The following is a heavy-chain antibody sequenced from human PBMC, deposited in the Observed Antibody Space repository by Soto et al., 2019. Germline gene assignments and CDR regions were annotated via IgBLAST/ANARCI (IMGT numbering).Heavy chain of an antibody. CDR3: ARWSYLDY. J-gene: IGHJ4*02. CDR1: GFSFGSYA. V-gene: IGHV3-23*01. D-gene: IGHD3-3*01. CDR2: ISGSDGKT. Sequence: GGTLSLSCASSGFSFGSYALSWVRQAPGKGLEWVSTISGSDGKTFYADSVKGRFSISRDTSQNTLYLQMNSLRADDTAIYYCARWSYLDYWGQGTRVTVSS.